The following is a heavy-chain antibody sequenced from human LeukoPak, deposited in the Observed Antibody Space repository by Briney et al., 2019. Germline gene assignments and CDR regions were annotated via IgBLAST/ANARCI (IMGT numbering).Heavy chain of an antibody. D-gene: IGHD3-3*01. CDR1: GFTFSSYS. J-gene: IGHJ6*02. V-gene: IGHV3-21*01. Sequence: GGSLRLSCAASGFTFSSYSMNWVRQAPGKGLEWASSISSSGSYIYYADSVKGRFTISRDNAKNSLYLQMNSLRAEDTAVYYCARACPYDFWSGYSQYYFYGMDVWGQGTTVTVSS. CDR2: ISSSGSYI. CDR3: ARACPYDFWSGYSQYYFYGMDV.